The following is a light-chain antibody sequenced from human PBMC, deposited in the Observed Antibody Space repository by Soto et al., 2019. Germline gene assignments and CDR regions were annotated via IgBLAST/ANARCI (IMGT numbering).Light chain of an antibody. CDR1: SSDVGGYNY. CDR3: SSYTSSSLYA. V-gene: IGLV2-14*01. Sequence: QSALTQPASVSGSPGQSITISCTGTSSDVGGYNYVSWYQQHPGKAPKLMIYDVSNRPSGVSNRFSGSKSGNTASLTISGLQAEDEADYCSSYTSSSLYAFGTGTKLTVL. CDR2: DVS. J-gene: IGLJ1*01.